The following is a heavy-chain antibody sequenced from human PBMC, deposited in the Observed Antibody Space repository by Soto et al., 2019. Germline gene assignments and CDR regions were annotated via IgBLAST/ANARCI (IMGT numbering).Heavy chain of an antibody. J-gene: IGHJ6*02. Sequence: EVQLVESGGGLVQPGGSLRLSCAASGFTFSSYDMHWVRQATGKGLEWVSTIGTAGDTYYPGSVKGRFTISRENAKNSLYLQMNSLRAGDTAVYYCARDLRHGSSWSMDVCGQGTTVTVSS. V-gene: IGHV3-13*01. CDR2: IGTAGDT. CDR1: GFTFSSYD. D-gene: IGHD6-13*01. CDR3: ARDLRHGSSWSMDV.